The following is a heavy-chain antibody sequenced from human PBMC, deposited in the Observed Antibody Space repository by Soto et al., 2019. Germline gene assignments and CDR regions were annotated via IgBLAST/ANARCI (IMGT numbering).Heavy chain of an antibody. D-gene: IGHD3-10*01. V-gene: IGHV3-15*07. Sequence: EVQLVESGGGLVEPGGSLRLSCVASSFVFSKAWMNWVRQAPGKGLEWVGRIKSKDDGGTPDYTTPVKGRFTISRDDSKNTLYLQMTSLKTEYSAVYYCADYYASGSPAFDSGGQGTLVTVSS. CDR1: SFVFSKAW. J-gene: IGHJ5*01. CDR3: ADYYASGSPAFDS. CDR2: IKSKDDGGTP.